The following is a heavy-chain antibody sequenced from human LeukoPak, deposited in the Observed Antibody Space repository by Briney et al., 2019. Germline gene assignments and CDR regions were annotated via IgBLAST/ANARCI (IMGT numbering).Heavy chain of an antibody. CDR2: INHSGST. CDR3: ARGAHCSSTSCYGQYNWFDP. V-gene: IGHV4-34*01. Sequence: SETLSLTCVVNGGSFSGNYWSWIRQPPGKGLEWIGEINHSGSTNYNPSLKSRVTISVDTSKNQFSLKLSSVTAADTAVYYCARGAHCSSTSCYGQYNWFDPWGQGTLVTVSP. CDR1: GGSFSGNY. D-gene: IGHD2-2*01. J-gene: IGHJ5*02.